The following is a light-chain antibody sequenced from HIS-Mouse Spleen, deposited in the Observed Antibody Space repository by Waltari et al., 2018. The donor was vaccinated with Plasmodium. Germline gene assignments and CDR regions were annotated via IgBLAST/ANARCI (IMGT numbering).Light chain of an antibody. CDR2: DVS. CDR3: SSYTSSSTLV. Sequence: QSALTPPASVSGSPGQSITISCTGTSSDVGVYNSVSWYQQHPGKAPKLMIYDVSNRPSGVSNRFSGSKSGNTASLTISGLQAEDEADYYCSSYTSSSTLVFGGGTKLTVL. CDR1: SSDVGVYNS. V-gene: IGLV2-14*03. J-gene: IGLJ2*01.